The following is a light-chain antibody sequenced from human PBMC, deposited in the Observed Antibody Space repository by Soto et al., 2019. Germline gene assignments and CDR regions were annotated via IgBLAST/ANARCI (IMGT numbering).Light chain of an antibody. V-gene: IGLV3-21*02. J-gene: IGLJ1*01. CDR3: SSYAGSSNV. Sequence: SYELTQPPSVSVAPGRAARVTCGGSNIVGYNVQWYQQKPGQAPVLVVCDDDARPSGVPDRFSGSKSGNTASLTVSGLQAEDEADYYCSSYAGSSNVFGTGTKVTVL. CDR1: NIVGYN. CDR2: DDD.